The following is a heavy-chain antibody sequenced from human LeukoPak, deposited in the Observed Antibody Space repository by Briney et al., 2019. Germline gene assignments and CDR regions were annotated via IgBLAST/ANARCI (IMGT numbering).Heavy chain of an antibody. CDR2: INQDGSEK. D-gene: IGHD3-10*01. J-gene: IGHJ4*02. Sequence: PGGSLRLSCAASGFTFSGYWVNWVRQAPGKGLEWVANINQDGSEKYYVDSVKGRFSVSRDNANNSLYLQMNTLRVDDTAVYYCATGRGDYWGQGILVTVHS. V-gene: IGHV3-7*01. CDR3: ATGRGDY. CDR1: GFTFSGYW.